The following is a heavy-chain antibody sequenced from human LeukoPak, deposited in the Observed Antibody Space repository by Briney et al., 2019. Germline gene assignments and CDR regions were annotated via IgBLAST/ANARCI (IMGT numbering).Heavy chain of an antibody. Sequence: SETQSLTCAVYGGSFSGYYWSWIRQPPGKGLEWIGEINHSGSTNYNPSLKSRVTISVDTSKNQFSLKLSSVPAADTAVYYCARGRNDSSGYYIRTFDYWGQGTLVTVSS. D-gene: IGHD3-22*01. CDR2: INHSGST. CDR3: ARGRNDSSGYYIRTFDY. J-gene: IGHJ4*02. V-gene: IGHV4-34*01. CDR1: GGSFSGYY.